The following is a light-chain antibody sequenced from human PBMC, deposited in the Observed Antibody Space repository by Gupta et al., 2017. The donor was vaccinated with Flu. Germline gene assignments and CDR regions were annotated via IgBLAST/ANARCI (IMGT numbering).Light chain of an antibody. Sequence: QSALTQPASVSGSPGQSITISCTGTSSDVGAYNYVSWYQQHPSKAPRLMIFEVTSRPSGVSNRFSGSKSGNTASLTISGLQAEDEADYYCNSYTRSDTYVFGTGTKVTVL. CDR1: SSDVGAYNY. J-gene: IGLJ1*01. V-gene: IGLV2-14*01. CDR2: EVT. CDR3: NSYTRSDTYV.